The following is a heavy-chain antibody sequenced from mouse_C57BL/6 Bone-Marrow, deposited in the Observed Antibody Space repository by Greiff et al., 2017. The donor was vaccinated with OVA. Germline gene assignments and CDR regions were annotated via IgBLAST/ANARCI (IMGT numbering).Heavy chain of an antibody. CDR1: GFNIKDDY. J-gene: IGHJ3*01. Sequence: EVQGVESGAELVRPGASVKLSCTASGFNIKDDYMHWVKQRPEQGLEWIGWIDPENGDTEYASKFQGKATITADTSSNTAYLQLSSLTSEDTAVYYCTTGGYGNIFAYWGQGTLVTVSA. CDR2: IDPENGDT. D-gene: IGHD2-1*01. V-gene: IGHV14-4*01. CDR3: TTGGYGNIFAY.